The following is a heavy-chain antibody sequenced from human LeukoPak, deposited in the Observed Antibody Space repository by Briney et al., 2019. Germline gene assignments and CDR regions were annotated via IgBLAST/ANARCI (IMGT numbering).Heavy chain of an antibody. CDR1: GLTFSSYA. J-gene: IGHJ4*02. Sequence: GGSLRLSCAASGLTFSSYAMSWVRQAPGKGLEWIGRIKSKTDGGTTDYAAPAKVRFTISRDDSKNTLYLQMNSLKTEDTAIYYCTTDYYDSSVYYRYWGQGTLVTVSS. CDR2: IKSKTDGGTT. V-gene: IGHV3-15*01. D-gene: IGHD3-22*01. CDR3: TTDYYDSSVYYRY.